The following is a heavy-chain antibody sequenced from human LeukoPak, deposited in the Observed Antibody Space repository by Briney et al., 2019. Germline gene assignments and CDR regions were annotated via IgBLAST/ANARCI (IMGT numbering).Heavy chain of an antibody. CDR1: GGSISSSNW. CDR2: IYHNGST. D-gene: IGHD5-12*01. J-gene: IGHJ4*02. V-gene: IGHV4-4*02. Sequence: SETLSLTCAVSGGSISSSNWWSWVRQPPGKGLEWIGEIYHNGSTNYNPSLKSRVTMSVDTSKNQFSLKLSSVTAADTAMYYCARVSGYDWESFYDYWGQGSLVTVSS. CDR3: ARVSGYDWESFYDY.